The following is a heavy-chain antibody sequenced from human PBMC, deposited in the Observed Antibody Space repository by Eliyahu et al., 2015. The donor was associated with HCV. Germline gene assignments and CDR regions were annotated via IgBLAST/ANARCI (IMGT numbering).Heavy chain of an antibody. CDR2: MNPTTGNT. Sequence: QVQLVQSGAEVKEPGASVKVSCKASGYTFTEYDIXWVRQATGQGLEWMGWMNPTTGNTGFAQKFQGRVTMTGNTSINTAYMELSSLTSEDTAVYYCARAGQVGGITIFGNYYYYYMDVWGKGTTVTVFS. CDR1: GYTFTEYD. V-gene: IGHV1-8*01. D-gene: IGHD3-3*01. CDR3: ARAGQVGGITIFGNYYYYYMDV. J-gene: IGHJ6*03.